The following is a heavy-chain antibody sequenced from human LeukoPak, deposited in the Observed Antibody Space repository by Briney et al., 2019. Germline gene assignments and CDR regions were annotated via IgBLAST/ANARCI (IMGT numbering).Heavy chain of an antibody. CDR2: LYTGDAT. CDR1: GLSVRTNY. Sequence: GGSLRLSCAASGLSVRTNYMTWVRQAPGKGLEWISVLYTGDATHYADSVKGRFTISRDNSKNTLYLQMNSLRAEDTAVYYCARDTDYYGMDVWGQGTTVTVSS. D-gene: IGHD4-17*01. V-gene: IGHV3-53*01. J-gene: IGHJ6*02. CDR3: ARDTDYYGMDV.